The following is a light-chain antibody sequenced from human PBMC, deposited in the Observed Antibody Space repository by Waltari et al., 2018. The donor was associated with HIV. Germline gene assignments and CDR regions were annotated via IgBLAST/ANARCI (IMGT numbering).Light chain of an antibody. V-gene: IGLV3-10*01. CDR3: YSTDSSGNHKV. Sequence: SYELTQPPSVSVSPGQTARITCSGDALPKKYAYWYQQKSGQAPVLVIYEESKRPSGIPEGFAGSSSGTMATLTISRAQVEDEADYYCYSTDSSGNHKVFGGGTKLTVL. J-gene: IGLJ2*01. CDR2: EES. CDR1: ALPKKY.